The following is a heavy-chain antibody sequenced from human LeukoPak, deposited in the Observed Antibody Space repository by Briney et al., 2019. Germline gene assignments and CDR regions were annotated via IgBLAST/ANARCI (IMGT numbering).Heavy chain of an antibody. CDR1: GGSFSGYY. J-gene: IGHJ4*02. Sequence: PSETLSLTCAVYGGSFSGYYWSWIRQPPGKGLEWIGEINHSGSTNYNPSLKSRVTISVDTSKNQFSLKLSSVTAADTAVYYCARREQQLVAFGYWGQGTLVTVSS. CDR3: ARREQQLVAFGY. CDR2: INHSGST. V-gene: IGHV4-34*01. D-gene: IGHD6-13*01.